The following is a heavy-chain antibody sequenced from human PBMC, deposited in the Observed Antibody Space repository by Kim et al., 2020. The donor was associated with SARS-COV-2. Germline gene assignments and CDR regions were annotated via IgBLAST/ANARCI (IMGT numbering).Heavy chain of an antibody. D-gene: IGHD6-19*01. CDR3: TGISRGEADVY. V-gene: IGHV3-7*01. CDR2: EK. Sequence: EKPNVGDVKGRFTISRDNAKNSLYLQMNRLRAEDTAVYYCTGISRGEADVYWGQGTLVTVSS. J-gene: IGHJ4*02.